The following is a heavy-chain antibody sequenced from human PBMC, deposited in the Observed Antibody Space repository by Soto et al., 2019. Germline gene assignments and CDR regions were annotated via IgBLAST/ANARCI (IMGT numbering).Heavy chain of an antibody. CDR3: ARVAARRGYWFDP. J-gene: IGHJ5*02. Sequence: QVQLQESGPGLVKPSQTLSLTCTVSGGSISSGDYYWSWIRQPPGKGLEWIGYIYYSGSTYYNPSLKSRVTISVATSKTQFSLKLSSVTAADTAVYYCARVAARRGYWFDPWGQGIMVTVSS. V-gene: IGHV4-30-4*01. CDR2: IYYSGST. CDR1: GGSISSGDYY. D-gene: IGHD6-6*01.